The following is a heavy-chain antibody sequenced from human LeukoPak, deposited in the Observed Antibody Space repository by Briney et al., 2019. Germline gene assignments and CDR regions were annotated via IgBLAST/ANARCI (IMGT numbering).Heavy chain of an antibody. Sequence: GVLRLSCAASGFTFSIYWMSWVRQAPGKGLEWVANIKQDGSEKYYVDSVKGRFTISRDNAKNSLYLQMNSLRAEDTAVYYCARDYDFWSGYYYYYYYMDVWGKGTTVTVSS. V-gene: IGHV3-7*01. CDR3: ARDYDFWSGYYYYYYYMDV. CDR1: GFTFSIYW. CDR2: IKQDGSEK. D-gene: IGHD3-3*01. J-gene: IGHJ6*03.